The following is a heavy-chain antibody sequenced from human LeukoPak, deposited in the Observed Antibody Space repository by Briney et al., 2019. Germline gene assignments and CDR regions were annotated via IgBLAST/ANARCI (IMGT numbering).Heavy chain of an antibody. D-gene: IGHD3-3*01. CDR3: AGSPYDFWSGYYRNYYYYYMDV. V-gene: IGHV4-59*05. Sequence: SETLSLTCTVSGGSISSYYWSWIRQPAGKGLEWIGSIYYSGSTYYNPSLKSRVTISVDTSKNQFSLKLSSVTAADTAVYYCAGSPYDFWSGYYRNYYYYYMDVWGKGTTVTVSS. J-gene: IGHJ6*03. CDR2: IYYSGST. CDR1: GGSISSYY.